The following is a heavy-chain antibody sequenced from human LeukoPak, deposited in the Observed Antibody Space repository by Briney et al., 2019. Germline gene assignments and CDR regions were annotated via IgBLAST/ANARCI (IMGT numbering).Heavy chain of an antibody. CDR1: GGSISSSDYY. CDR2: IYYSGST. D-gene: IGHD2-15*01. V-gene: IGHV4-30-4*01. J-gene: IGHJ5*02. CDR3: AKDRYECSGGICSPYNWFDP. Sequence: PSQTLSLTCTVSGGSISSSDYYWSWLRQPPGTGLEWLGYIYYSGSTYSNPSLKSRVTISIDTSKNQFLLKLSSVTAADTAVYYCAKDRYECSGGICSPYNWFDPWGQGTLVTVSS.